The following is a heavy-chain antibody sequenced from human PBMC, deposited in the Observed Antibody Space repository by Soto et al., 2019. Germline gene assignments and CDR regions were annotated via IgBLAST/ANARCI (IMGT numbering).Heavy chain of an antibody. Sequence: SETLSLTCSVSGVSVTSYYWNWIRQPAGKGLEWIGRIFNRGSTSYNPSLKSRVTVSLDTSRNQISLRLNSVAAADTAVYYCARDTGYSYGAYYDYWGQGALVTVSS. D-gene: IGHD5-18*01. CDR1: GVSVTSYY. CDR2: IFNRGST. J-gene: IGHJ4*02. CDR3: ARDTGYSYGAYYDY. V-gene: IGHV4-4*07.